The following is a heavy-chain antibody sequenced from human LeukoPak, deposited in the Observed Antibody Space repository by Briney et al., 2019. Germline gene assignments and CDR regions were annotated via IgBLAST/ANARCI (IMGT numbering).Heavy chain of an antibody. V-gene: IGHV4-31*03. CDR3: AKVLPGMGGSYGYGGDY. CDR2: IYYSGST. D-gene: IGHD5-18*01. J-gene: IGHJ4*02. Sequence: SQTLSLTCTVSGGSISSGGYYWSWIRQHPGKGLEWIGYIYYSGSTYYNPSLKSRVTISVDTSKNQFSLKLSSVTAADTAVYYCAKVLPGMGGSYGYGGDYWGQGTLVTVSS. CDR1: GGSISSGGYY.